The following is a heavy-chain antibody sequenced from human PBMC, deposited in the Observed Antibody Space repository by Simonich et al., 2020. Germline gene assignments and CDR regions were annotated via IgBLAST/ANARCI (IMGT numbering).Heavy chain of an antibody. CDR2: ISIRGSTK. CDR1: GFTFSSYE. CDR3: ARHYYGDYYFDY. J-gene: IGHJ4*02. V-gene: IGHV3-48*03. Sequence: EVQLVESGGGLVQPGGSLRLSCAASGFTFSSYEMKWVRQAPGKGLEWVSYISIRGSTKYYADSVKGRFTISRDNAKNSLYLQMNSLRAEDTAVYYCARHYYGDYYFDYWGQGTLVTVSS. D-gene: IGHD4-17*01.